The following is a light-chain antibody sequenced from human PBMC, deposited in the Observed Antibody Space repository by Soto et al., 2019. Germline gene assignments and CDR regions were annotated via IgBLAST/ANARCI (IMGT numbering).Light chain of an antibody. Sequence: DIQMTQSPSTLSASVGDRVTITCRASQSISSWLAWYQQKPGKAPKLLIYKASSLQSGAPPRFSGSGSGTDFTLTISSLQPEDFATYYCQQSYSTPITFGQGTRLEIK. CDR3: QQSYSTPIT. CDR2: KAS. V-gene: IGKV1-5*03. J-gene: IGKJ5*01. CDR1: QSISSW.